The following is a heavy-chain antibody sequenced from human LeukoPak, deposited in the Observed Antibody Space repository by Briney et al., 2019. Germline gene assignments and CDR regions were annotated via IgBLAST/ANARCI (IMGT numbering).Heavy chain of an antibody. CDR3: ARVRGSYYYYGMDV. V-gene: IGHV1-8*01. J-gene: IGHJ6*02. D-gene: IGHD2-15*01. CDR2: MNPNSGHT. Sequence: GASVKVYCKASGYTFSSYDINWVRQATGQGLEWMGWMNPNSGHTGYAQKFQGRVTMTRNTSISTAYMELSSLRSEDTAVYYCARVRGSYYYYGMDVWGQGTTVTVSS. CDR1: GYTFSSYD.